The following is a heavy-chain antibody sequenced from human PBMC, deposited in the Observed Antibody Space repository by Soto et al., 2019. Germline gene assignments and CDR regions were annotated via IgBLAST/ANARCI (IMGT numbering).Heavy chain of an antibody. CDR1: GGSISSGGYY. CDR3: ATYGSGTYKPTTFDY. V-gene: IGHV4-31*03. Sequence: QVQLQESGPGLVKPSQTLSLTCTVSGGSISSGGYYWSWIRPHPGQGLEWIGYIYYSGSTYYNPSLKSRVTISVDTSKNQFSLKLSSVTAADTAVYYCATYGSGTYKPTTFDYWGQGTLVTVSS. D-gene: IGHD3-10*01. J-gene: IGHJ4*02. CDR2: IYYSGST.